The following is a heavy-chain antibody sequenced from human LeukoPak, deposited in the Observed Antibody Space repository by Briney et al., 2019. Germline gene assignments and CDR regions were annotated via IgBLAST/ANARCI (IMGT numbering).Heavy chain of an antibody. Sequence: SVKVSCKASGGTFSSYAISWVRQAPGQGLEWMGGIIPIFGTANYAQKFQGRVTITADESTSTAYMGLSSLRSEDTAVYYCARQMVGASIPDAFDIWGQGTMVTVSS. CDR3: ARQMVGASIPDAFDI. V-gene: IGHV1-69*13. CDR2: IIPIFGTA. CDR1: GGTFSSYA. D-gene: IGHD1-26*01. J-gene: IGHJ3*02.